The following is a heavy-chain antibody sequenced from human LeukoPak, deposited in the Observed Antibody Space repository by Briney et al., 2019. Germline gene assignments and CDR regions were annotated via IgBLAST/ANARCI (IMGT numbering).Heavy chain of an antibody. J-gene: IGHJ4*02. D-gene: IGHD6-19*01. CDR2: INWNGGST. V-gene: IGHV3-20*04. Sequence: RSGGSLRLSCAASGFTFDDYAMSWVRQAPGKGLEWVSGINWNGGSTDYADSVKGRFTISRDNAKNALYLQMNSLRAEDTALYYCARVTGIAVAGTGDYWGQGTLVTVSS. CDR3: ARVTGIAVAGTGDY. CDR1: GFTFDDYA.